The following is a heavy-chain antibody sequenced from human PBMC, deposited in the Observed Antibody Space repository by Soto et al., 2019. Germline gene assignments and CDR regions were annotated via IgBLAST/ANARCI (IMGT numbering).Heavy chain of an antibody. V-gene: IGHV3-33*08. J-gene: IGHJ6*02. CDR1: GFTFSSYA. CDR3: ARARIWVVAAGGIYYGMDV. D-gene: IGHD2-15*01. CDR2: IWYDGSNK. Sequence: GGSLRLSCAASGFTFSSYAMHWVRQAPCKGLEWVAVIWYDGSNKYYADSVKGRFTISRDNSKNTLYLQMNSLRAEDTAVYYCARARIWVVAAGGIYYGMDVWGQGTTVTVSS.